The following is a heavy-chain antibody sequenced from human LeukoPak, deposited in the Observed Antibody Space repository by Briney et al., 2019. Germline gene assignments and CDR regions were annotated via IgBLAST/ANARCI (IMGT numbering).Heavy chain of an antibody. CDR3: ARDDSSGLIFDY. Sequence: PGGSLRLSCAASGFTFSNYWMHWVRQAPGKGLVWVSRINSDGINTSYADSVKGRFTISRDNAKNSLYLQMNSLRAEDTALYHCARDDSSGLIFDYWGQGTLVTVSS. J-gene: IGHJ4*01. CDR1: GFTFSNYW. D-gene: IGHD3-22*01. V-gene: IGHV3-74*01. CDR2: INSDGINT.